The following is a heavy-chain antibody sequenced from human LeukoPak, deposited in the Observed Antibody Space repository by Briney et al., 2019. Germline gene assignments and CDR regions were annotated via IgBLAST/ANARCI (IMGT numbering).Heavy chain of an antibody. Sequence: PGGSLRLSCAASGFSFSSYWMSWVRQAPGKGLEWVAYINQGGSEKYYVDSVKGRFTISRDNAKNSLYLQMNSLRAEDTAVYYCARVSSLYYYYMDVWGKGTTVTISS. D-gene: IGHD6-13*01. J-gene: IGHJ6*03. CDR2: INQGGSEK. CDR1: GFSFSSYW. V-gene: IGHV3-7*01. CDR3: ARVSSLYYYYMDV.